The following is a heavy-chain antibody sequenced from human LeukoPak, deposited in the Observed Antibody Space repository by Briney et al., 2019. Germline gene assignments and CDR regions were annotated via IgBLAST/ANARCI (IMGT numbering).Heavy chain of an antibody. V-gene: IGHV3-23*01. Sequence: GGSLRLSCAASGFTVSSNYMSWVRQAPGKGLEWVSAISGSGGSTYYADSVKGRFTISRDNSKNTLYLQMNSLRAEDTAVYYCAIRPTYYYDSSGYPSDYWGQGTLVTVSS. CDR2: ISGSGGST. D-gene: IGHD3-22*01. CDR3: AIRPTYYYDSSGYPSDY. CDR1: GFTVSSNY. J-gene: IGHJ4*02.